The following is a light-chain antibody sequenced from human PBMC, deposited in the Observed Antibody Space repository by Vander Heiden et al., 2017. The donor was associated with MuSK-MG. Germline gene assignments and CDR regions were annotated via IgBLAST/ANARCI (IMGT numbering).Light chain of an antibody. J-gene: IGKJ5*01. CDR3: QQYYTTPIT. CDR2: WAS. V-gene: IGKV4-1*01. Sequence: DIVMTQSPDSLAVSLGERATINCTSSQSILHSSDNKDYLAWYQQKPGQPPKLLIYWASTRESGVPDRFSGSGSGTDFTLSISSLQTDDVALYYCQQYYTTPITFGQGTRLEIK. CDR1: QSILHSSDNKDY.